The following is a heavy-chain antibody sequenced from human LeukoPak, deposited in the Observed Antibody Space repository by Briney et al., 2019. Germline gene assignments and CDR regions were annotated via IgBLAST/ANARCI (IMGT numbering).Heavy chain of an antibody. CDR3: ARARVGDYWELPVPYFFDY. D-gene: IGHD1-26*01. CDR1: GFTFGDYA. CDR2: ISSSSSTV. V-gene: IGHV3-48*01. Sequence: PGGSLRLSCTASGFTFGDYAMSWVRQAPGKGLEWVSYISSSSSTVDYADSVKGRFTFSRDNAKNSLYLQMNSLRAEDTAVYYCARARVGDYWELPVPYFFDYWGQGTLVTVSS. J-gene: IGHJ4*02.